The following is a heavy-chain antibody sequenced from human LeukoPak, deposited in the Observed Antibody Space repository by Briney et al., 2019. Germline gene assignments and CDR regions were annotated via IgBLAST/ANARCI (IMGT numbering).Heavy chain of an antibody. Sequence: GGSLRLSCAASGFTFSSCAMSWVRQAPGKGLEWVSTIIDSGNSMYYADSVEGRFTISRDNSKDTLYLQMDSLRAGDTAVYYCAKDPIFSGSYGVFDSWGQGTLVTVSS. V-gene: IGHV3-23*01. J-gene: IGHJ4*02. CDR2: IIDSGNSM. D-gene: IGHD1-26*01. CDR3: AKDPIFSGSYGVFDS. CDR1: GFTFSSCA.